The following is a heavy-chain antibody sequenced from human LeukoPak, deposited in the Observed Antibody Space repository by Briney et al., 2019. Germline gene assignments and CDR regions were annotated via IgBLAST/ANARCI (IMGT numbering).Heavy chain of an antibody. CDR3: TRDIASRYFDY. Sequence: PGRSLRLSCAASGFKFSNYGVHWVRQAPGKGLEWVAVIWYDGSNQYYADSVKGRFTISRGNSKNTLYLQMNSLRAEDTALYYCTRDIASRYFDYWGQGTLVTVSS. CDR2: IWYDGSNQ. V-gene: IGHV3-33*01. D-gene: IGHD6-6*01. J-gene: IGHJ4*02. CDR1: GFKFSNYG.